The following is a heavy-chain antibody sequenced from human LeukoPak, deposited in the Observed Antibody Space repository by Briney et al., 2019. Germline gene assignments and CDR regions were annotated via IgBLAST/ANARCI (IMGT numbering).Heavy chain of an antibody. D-gene: IGHD3-16*01. Sequence: PGGSLRLSCAASGFTFSGYAMHWVRQAPGKGLEGVAVISFDGSNKYYADSMKGRFTISRDNSQNRLYLQMNSLRTEDTAVYYCASLLGGNYGHDAFDIWGQGTVVTVSS. V-gene: IGHV3-30*04. CDR3: ASLLGGNYGHDAFDI. CDR2: ISFDGSNK. J-gene: IGHJ3*02. CDR1: GFTFSGYA.